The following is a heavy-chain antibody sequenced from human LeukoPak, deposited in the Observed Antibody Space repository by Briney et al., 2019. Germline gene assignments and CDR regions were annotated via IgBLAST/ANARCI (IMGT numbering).Heavy chain of an antibody. CDR3: ARKPDSLTLNVPTTNWYFDL. Sequence: SETLSLTCTVSGGSISSSSYYWGWIRQPPGKGLEWIGSIYYSGSTYYNPSLKSRVTISVDTSKNQFSLKLSSVTAADTAVYYCARKPDSLTLNVPTTNWYFDLWGRGTLVTVSS. D-gene: IGHD1-1*01. J-gene: IGHJ2*01. V-gene: IGHV4-39*07. CDR1: GGSISSSSYY. CDR2: IYYSGST.